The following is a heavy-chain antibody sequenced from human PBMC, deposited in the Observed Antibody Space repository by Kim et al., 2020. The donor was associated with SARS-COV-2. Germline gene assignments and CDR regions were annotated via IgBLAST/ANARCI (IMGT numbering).Heavy chain of an antibody. V-gene: IGHV4-4*07. Sequence: SETLSLTCTVSSGSINFYYWNWIRQPAGKGLEWIGRIYPNGNTNYNPSLKSRVTMSVDTSKNQFSLKLTSLTAADTAVYFCARGAYDPPRYFDYWGQGNL. CDR2: IYPNGNT. D-gene: IGHD5-12*01. J-gene: IGHJ4*02. CDR1: SGSINFYY. CDR3: ARGAYDPPRYFDY.